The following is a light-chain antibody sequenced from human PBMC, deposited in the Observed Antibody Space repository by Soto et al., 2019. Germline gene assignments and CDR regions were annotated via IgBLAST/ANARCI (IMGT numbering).Light chain of an antibody. Sequence: DIVLTQSPATLSLSRGERATLSCRASQNIANYVAWYQQRPGQAPRLLIYDASTMATGIPARFSGSGSGTDFTLTISSLEPEDVAVYYCQQRSNWPPYTFGQGTKVEI. J-gene: IGKJ2*01. CDR1: QNIANY. V-gene: IGKV3-11*01. CDR3: QQRSNWPPYT. CDR2: DAS.